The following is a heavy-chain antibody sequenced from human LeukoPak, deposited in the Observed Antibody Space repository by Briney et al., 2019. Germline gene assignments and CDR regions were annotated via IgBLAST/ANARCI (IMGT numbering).Heavy chain of an antibody. CDR1: GYTFTSYG. V-gene: IGHV5-51*01. CDR2: IFLDDSDT. CDR3: ARRACSGDSCLDY. Sequence: GASVKVSCKASGYTFTSYGISWVRQTPGKGLEWMGFIFLDDSDTRYSPSFQGQVSISGDKSINTAYMHWSNLKASDTAIYYCARRACSGDSCLDYWGQGTLVTVSS. J-gene: IGHJ4*02. D-gene: IGHD2-21*02.